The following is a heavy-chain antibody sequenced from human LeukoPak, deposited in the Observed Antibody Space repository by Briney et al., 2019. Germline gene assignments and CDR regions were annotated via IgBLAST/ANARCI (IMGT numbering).Heavy chain of an antibody. CDR1: GGSISSYY. CDR3: ASTYLNYYDSSGYYSAYYYGMDV. J-gene: IGHJ6*02. CDR2: IYYSGST. V-gene: IGHV4-59*01. D-gene: IGHD3-22*01. Sequence: TSETLSLTCTVPGGSISSYYWSWIRQPPGKGLEWSGYIYYSGSTNYNPSLKSRVTISVDTSKNQFSLKLSSVTAADTAVYYCASTYLNYYDSSGYYSAYYYGMDVWGQGTTVTVSS.